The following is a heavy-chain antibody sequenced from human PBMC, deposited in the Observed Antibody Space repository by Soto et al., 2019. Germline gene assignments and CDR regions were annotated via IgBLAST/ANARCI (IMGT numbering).Heavy chain of an antibody. CDR1: GGTFSSYT. D-gene: IGHD2-2*01. V-gene: IGHV1-69*02. J-gene: IGHJ5*02. CDR2: IIPILGIA. CDR3: ARTLYCSSTSCYLSWFDP. Sequence: SVKVSCKASGGTFSSYTISWVRQAPGQGLEWMGRIIPILGIANYAQKLQGRVTITADKSTSTAYMELSSLRSEDTAVYYCARTLYCSSTSCYLSWFDPWGQGTLVTVSS.